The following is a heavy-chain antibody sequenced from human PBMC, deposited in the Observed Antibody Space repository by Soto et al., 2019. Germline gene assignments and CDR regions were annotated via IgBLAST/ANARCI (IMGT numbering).Heavy chain of an antibody. CDR2: INPNSGVT. Sequence: GASVKVSCKASGYTFTGYYLHWVRQAPGQGLELMGWINPNSGVTNYAQKFQGRVTMTRDTSISTAYMELSRLRSDDTAVYYCARVPLLWFGELHRWGQGTLVTVSS. V-gene: IGHV1-2*02. CDR3: ARVPLLWFGELHR. D-gene: IGHD3-10*01. CDR1: GYTFTGYY. J-gene: IGHJ5*02.